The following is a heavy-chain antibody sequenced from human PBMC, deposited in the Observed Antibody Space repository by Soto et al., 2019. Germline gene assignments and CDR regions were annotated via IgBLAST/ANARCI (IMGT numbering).Heavy chain of an antibody. J-gene: IGHJ5*02. Sequence: GGSLRLSCAASGFTFSSYAMSWVRQTPGKGLEWVSAISGSGGNTYYADSVKGRFTISRDNSKNTLYLQMNSLRAEDTAVYYCGKSQLIHSISWFAPWGQGTLVTVS. CDR2: ISGSGGNT. V-gene: IGHV3-23*01. D-gene: IGHD3-3*01. CDR1: GFTFSSYA. CDR3: GKSQLIHSISWFAP.